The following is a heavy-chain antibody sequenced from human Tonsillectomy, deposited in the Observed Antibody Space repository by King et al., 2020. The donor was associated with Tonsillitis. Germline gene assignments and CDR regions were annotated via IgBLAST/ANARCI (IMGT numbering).Heavy chain of an antibody. J-gene: IGHJ4*03. V-gene: IGHV1-69*01. Sequence: QLVQSGAEVKKPGSSVKVSCNTSGDTFSTYGISWVRQAPGQGLEWMGRIIPLLNSANYAQKFQGRRTITADGSTCTAYMELSSLRSEDTAVYYCARSPPAPYCSGGGCYFDYWGQGTLVTVSS. CDR2: IIPLLNSA. CDR3: ARSPPAPYCSGGGCYFDY. CDR1: GDTFSTYG. D-gene: IGHD2-15*01.